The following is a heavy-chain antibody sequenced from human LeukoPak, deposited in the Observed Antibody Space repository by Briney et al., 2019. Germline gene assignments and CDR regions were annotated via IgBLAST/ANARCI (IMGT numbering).Heavy chain of an antibody. CDR2: ISAYNGNT. D-gene: IGHD2-2*01. CDR1: GYTFTSYY. V-gene: IGHV1-18*04. J-gene: IGHJ4*02. CDR3: AISTSNDY. Sequence: ASVKVSCKASGYTFTSYYMHWVRQAPGQGLEWMGWISAYNGNTNYAQKLQGRVTMTTDTSTSTAYMELRSLRSDDTAVYYCAISTSNDYWGQGTLVTVSS.